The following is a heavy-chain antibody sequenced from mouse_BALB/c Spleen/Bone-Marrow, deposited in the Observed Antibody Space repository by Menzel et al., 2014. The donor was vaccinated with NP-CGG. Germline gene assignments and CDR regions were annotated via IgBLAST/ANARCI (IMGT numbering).Heavy chain of an antibody. CDR3: PRQAPEGAWFPY. CDR1: GFTFSSYG. V-gene: IGHV5-6*01. Sequence: EVKLVESGGDLVKPGGSLKLSCAASGFTFSSYGMSWVRQTPDKRLEWVATIISGGSYTYYPDSVKGRFTISRDDAKNPLYLQMSSLKSEDTAMYYCPRQAPEGAWFPYWAKGLWSLSLQ. J-gene: IGHJ3*01. CDR2: IISGGSYT.